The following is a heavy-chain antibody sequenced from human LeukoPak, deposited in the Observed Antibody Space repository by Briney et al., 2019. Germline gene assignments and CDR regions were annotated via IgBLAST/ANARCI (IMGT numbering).Heavy chain of an antibody. Sequence: TSVKVSCKASGYTFTSYDINWVRQAPGQGLEWMGWMNPNRSNTGYAQKVQGRVTMTRNTSISTAYMELSSLRSEDTAVYYCARSGDYDSSGYAGSFDIWGQGTMVTVSS. J-gene: IGHJ3*02. D-gene: IGHD3-22*01. V-gene: IGHV1-8*01. CDR2: MNPNRSNT. CDR3: ARSGDYDSSGYAGSFDI. CDR1: GYTFTSYD.